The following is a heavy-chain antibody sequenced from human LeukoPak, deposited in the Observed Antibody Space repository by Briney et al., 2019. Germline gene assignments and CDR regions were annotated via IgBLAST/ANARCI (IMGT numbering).Heavy chain of an antibody. CDR1: GFTFNTYW. J-gene: IGHJ4*02. CDR2: VKQDGSVQ. CDR3: ARKGLGDC. Sequence: PGGSLRLSCAASGFTFNTYWMTWARQAPGKGLEWVANVKQDGSVQYYVDSVKGRFTISRDNAKNSLYLQMNSLRAEDTAAYYCARKGLGDCWGQGTLVTVSP. D-gene: IGHD3-22*01. V-gene: IGHV3-7*01.